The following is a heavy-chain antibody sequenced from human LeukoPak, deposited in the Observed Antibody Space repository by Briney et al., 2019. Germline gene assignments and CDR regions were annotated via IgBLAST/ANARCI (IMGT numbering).Heavy chain of an antibody. J-gene: IGHJ4*02. CDR3: ARRSRYCSSTSCYHHFDY. Sequence: PSETLSLTCAVSGGSISSGGYSWSWIRQPPGKGLEWIGYIYHSGSTYYNPSLKSRVTISVDRSKNQFSLKLSSVTAADTAVYYCARRSRYCSSTSCYHHFDYWGQGTLVTVSS. D-gene: IGHD2-2*01. CDR2: IYHSGST. V-gene: IGHV4-30-2*01. CDR1: GGSISSGGYS.